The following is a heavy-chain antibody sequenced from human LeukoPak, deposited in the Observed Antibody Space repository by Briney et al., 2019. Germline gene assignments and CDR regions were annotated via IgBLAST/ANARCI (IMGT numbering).Heavy chain of an antibody. CDR2: IYQSGNT. CDR1: GGSISSGGYS. CDR3: VRDRYDSSGYYWYFDL. Sequence: PSETLSLTCAVSGGSISSGGYSWSWIRQPPGKGLEWIGYIYQSGNTYYNPSLKSRVTISVDRSKNQFSLKLSSVTAADTAVYYCVRDRYDSSGYYWYFDLWGRGTLVTVSS. D-gene: IGHD3-22*01. V-gene: IGHV4-30-2*01. J-gene: IGHJ2*01.